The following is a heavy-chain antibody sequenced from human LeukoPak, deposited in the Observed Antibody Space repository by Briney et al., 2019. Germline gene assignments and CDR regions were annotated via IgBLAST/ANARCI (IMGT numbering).Heavy chain of an antibody. D-gene: IGHD2-15*01. CDR1: RFTFSSSA. CDR3: VVGGSPGY. CDR2: ISTDGYTT. Sequence: GGSLRLSCAASRFTFSSSAMSWVRQAPRKGLVWVSRISTDGYTTDYADFVQGRFTASRDNTKNTWSLEMNSLRAEDTAVYYCVVGGSPGYWGQGTLVTVSS. J-gene: IGHJ4*02. V-gene: IGHV3-74*01.